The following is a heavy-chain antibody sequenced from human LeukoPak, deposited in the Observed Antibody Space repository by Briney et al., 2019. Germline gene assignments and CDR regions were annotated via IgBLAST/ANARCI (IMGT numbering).Heavy chain of an antibody. V-gene: IGHV3-48*01. CDR3: AKEYSGRGYFDY. J-gene: IGHJ4*02. CDR1: GFTFSSYS. CDR2: ISSSSSTI. Sequence: QSGGSLRLSCAASGFTFSSYSMNWVRQAPGKGLEWVSYISSSSSTIYYADSVKGRFTISRDNSKNTLYLQMNSLRAEDTAVYYCAKEYSGRGYFDYWGQGTLVTVSS. D-gene: IGHD1-26*01.